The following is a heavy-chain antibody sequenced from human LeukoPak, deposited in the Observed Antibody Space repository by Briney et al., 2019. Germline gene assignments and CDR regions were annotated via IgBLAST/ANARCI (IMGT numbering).Heavy chain of an antibody. Sequence: KSGGSLRLSCAASGFTFSSYSMNWVRQAPGKGLEWVSSISSSSSYIYYADSVKGRFTISRDNAKNSLYLQMNSLRAEDTAVYYCASDPHFSNTLYYYSSGYYSAYWGQGTLVTVSS. CDR2: ISSSSSYI. V-gene: IGHV3-21*01. D-gene: IGHD3-22*01. CDR1: GFTFSSYS. CDR3: ASDPHFSNTLYYYSSGYYSAY. J-gene: IGHJ4*02.